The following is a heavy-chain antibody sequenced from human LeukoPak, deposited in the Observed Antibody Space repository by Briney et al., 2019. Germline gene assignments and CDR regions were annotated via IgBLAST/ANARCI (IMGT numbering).Heavy chain of an antibody. CDR2: ISGSGGST. CDR3: ARDRTTVLPRDFDY. J-gene: IGHJ4*02. Sequence: GGSLRLSCTTSGFTFSSKSMSWVRQAPGKGLEWVSGISGSGGSTFYADSVKGRFTISRDNSKNTLDLRMDSLRAEDTAVYYCARDRTTVLPRDFDYWGQGTLVTVSS. V-gene: IGHV3-23*01. CDR1: GFTFSSKS. D-gene: IGHD4-17*01.